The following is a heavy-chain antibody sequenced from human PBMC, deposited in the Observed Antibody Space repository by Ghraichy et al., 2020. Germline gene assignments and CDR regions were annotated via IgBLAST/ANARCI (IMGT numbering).Heavy chain of an antibody. D-gene: IGHD2-21*01. Sequence: IGEINHLGSTNYHPSLKSRVTISVDTSKNQFSLKLSSVTAADTAVYYCASGYSGEVEYYYYYGMDVWG. CDR3: ASGYSGEVEYYYYYGMDV. V-gene: IGHV4-34*01. CDR2: INHLGST. J-gene: IGHJ6*01.